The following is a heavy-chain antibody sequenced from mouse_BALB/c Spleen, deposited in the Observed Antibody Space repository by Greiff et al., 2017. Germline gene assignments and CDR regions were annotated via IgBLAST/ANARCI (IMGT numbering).Heavy chain of an antibody. CDR3: ARNDWFAY. CDR2: INPYNGGT. V-gene: IGHV1-18*01. Sequence: VQLQQSGPELVKPGASMKISCKASGYSFTGYTMNWVKQSHGQNLEWIGLINPYNGGTSYNQKFKGKATLTVDKSSSTAYMELLSLTSEDSAVYYCARNDWFAYWGQGTLVTVSA. J-gene: IGHJ3*01. CDR1: GYSFTGYT.